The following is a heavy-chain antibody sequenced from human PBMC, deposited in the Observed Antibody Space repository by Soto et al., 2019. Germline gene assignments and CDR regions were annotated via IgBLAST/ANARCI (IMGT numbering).Heavy chain of an antibody. CDR2: MNPESTNT. Sequence: QVQLVQSGAEVQKPGASVRVSCKASGYTFTSYDINWVRQATGQGLEWMGWMNPESTNTGYAQKFQGRVTMTRDTSISTAYMELSDLRSEDTAVYYCARFVRHQLPTIDFWGQGTLVTVSS. V-gene: IGHV1-8*01. D-gene: IGHD2-2*01. CDR1: GYTFTSYD. J-gene: IGHJ4*02. CDR3: ARFVRHQLPTIDF.